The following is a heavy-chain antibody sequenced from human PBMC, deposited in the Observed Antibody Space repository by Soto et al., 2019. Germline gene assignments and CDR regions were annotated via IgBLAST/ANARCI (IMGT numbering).Heavy chain of an antibody. CDR2: IYPGDSDT. CDR1: GYSFTSYW. J-gene: IGHJ6*02. V-gene: IGHV5-51*01. Sequence: GESLKISCKGSGYSFTSYWIGWVRQMPGKGLEWMGIIYPGDSDTRYSPSFQGQVTISADKSISTAYLQWSSLKASDTAMYYCARHSYYGSGSYDHPHYYYYGMDVWGQGTTVTVSS. D-gene: IGHD3-10*01. CDR3: ARHSYYGSGSYDHPHYYYYGMDV.